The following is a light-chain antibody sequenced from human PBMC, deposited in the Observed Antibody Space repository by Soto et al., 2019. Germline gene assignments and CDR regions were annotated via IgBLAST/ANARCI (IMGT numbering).Light chain of an antibody. V-gene: IGKV3D-20*01. CDR3: QQYGSSPPWT. CDR2: DST. CDR1: QSIHTS. Sequence: EIGLTQSSSTLSPSPGDRATLSWVASQSIHTSLAWYQQKSGKPPRLVVYDSTLRANGVPDRFGGSRSGTEFTLTISRLEPEDFAVYYCQQYGSSPPWTFGQGTKVDIK. J-gene: IGKJ1*01.